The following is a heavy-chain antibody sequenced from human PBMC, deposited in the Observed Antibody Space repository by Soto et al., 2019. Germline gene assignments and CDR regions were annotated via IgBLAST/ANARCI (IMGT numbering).Heavy chain of an antibody. CDR1: GFTFSSYG. CDR3: AKMKDTSGWPFDY. J-gene: IGHJ4*02. D-gene: IGHD6-19*01. V-gene: IGHV3-23*01. CDR2: ISGSGGNT. Sequence: GGSLRLSCAASGFTFSSYGMSWVRQAPGKGLEWVSVISGSGGNTYYADSVKGRFTTSRDNSKNTLYLQMNSLRAEDTAVYYCAKMKDTSGWPFDYWGQGTLVTVSS.